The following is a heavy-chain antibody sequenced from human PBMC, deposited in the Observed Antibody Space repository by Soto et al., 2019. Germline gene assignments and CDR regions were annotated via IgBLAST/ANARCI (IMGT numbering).Heavy chain of an antibody. V-gene: IGHV3-74*01. CDR3: VRDRGSPDSFNV. CDR1: GFPFTPFW. D-gene: IGHD3-16*01. CDR2: INSDGSMK. J-gene: IGHJ3*01. Sequence: EVQVVESGGGLVQPGESLRLSCAASGFPFTPFWMHWVRQAPGKGLVWLSHINSDGSMKVYADSVKGRFTISRDNAKNTLYLQMNSLKAEDTAVYYCVRDRGSPDSFNVWGRGTMVTVSS.